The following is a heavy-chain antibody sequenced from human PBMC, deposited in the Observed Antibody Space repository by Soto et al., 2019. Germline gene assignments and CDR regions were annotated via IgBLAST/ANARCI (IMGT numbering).Heavy chain of an antibody. V-gene: IGHV3-53*01. CDR2: IYSGGST. D-gene: IGHD6-19*01. CDR3: ARGIAVAGTCFDY. Sequence: AGGSLRLSCAASGFTVSSNYMSWVRQAPGKGLEWVSVIYSGGSTYYADPVKGRFTISRDNSKNTLYLQMNSLRAEDTAVYYCARGIAVAGTCFDYWGQGTLVTVSS. CDR1: GFTVSSNY. J-gene: IGHJ4*02.